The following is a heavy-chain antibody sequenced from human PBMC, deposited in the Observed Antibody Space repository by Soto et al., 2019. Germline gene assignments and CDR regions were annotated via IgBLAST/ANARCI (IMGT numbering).Heavy chain of an antibody. D-gene: IGHD2-21*02. J-gene: IGHJ4*02. CDR1: GVSFSSYS. CDR3: AKMYCGADCSFDF. V-gene: IGHV3-23*01. Sequence: GGTLSLSCAASGVSFSSYSMSWVRQSPGKGLEWVSSISDGGGSTNYADSVRGRFTIARDRSKNTLYLHMIRLRAEDTAVYYCAKMYCGADCSFDFWGQGALVTVSS. CDR2: ISDGGGST.